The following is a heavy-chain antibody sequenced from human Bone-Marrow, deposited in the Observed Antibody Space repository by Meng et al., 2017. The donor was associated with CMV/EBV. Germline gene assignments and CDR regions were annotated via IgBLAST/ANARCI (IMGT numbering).Heavy chain of an antibody. V-gene: IGHV1-69*04. CDR2: IIPILGIA. Sequence: SVKVSCKASGYTFTGYYMHWVRQAPGQGLEWMGRIIPILGIANYAQKFQGRVTITADKSTSTAYMELSSLRSEDTAVYSCARDSSGSYYGHWGQGTLVTVSS. D-gene: IGHD1-26*01. CDR1: GYTFTGYY. CDR3: ARDSSGSYYGH. J-gene: IGHJ4*02.